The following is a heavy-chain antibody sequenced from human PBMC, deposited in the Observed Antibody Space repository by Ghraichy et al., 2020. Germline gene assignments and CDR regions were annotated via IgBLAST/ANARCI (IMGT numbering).Heavy chain of an antibody. CDR3: ARAGYCSSATSCPYYYGMDV. CDR2: ISRNGGYT. V-gene: IGHV3-64*01. CDR1: GFSFSSYA. Sequence: GGSLRLSCAASGFSFSSYAMHWVRQAPGKGLEYVASISRNGGYTYYANSVKGRFTISRDDSKNTLYLQVGSLRAEDMGLYYCARAGYCSSATSCPYYYGMDVWGQGTTVTVSS. J-gene: IGHJ6*02. D-gene: IGHD2-2*01.